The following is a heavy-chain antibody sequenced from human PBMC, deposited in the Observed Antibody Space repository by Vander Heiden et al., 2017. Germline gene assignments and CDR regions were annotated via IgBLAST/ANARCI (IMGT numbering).Heavy chain of an antibody. CDR2: ISYDGSNK. Sequence: QVQLVESGGGVVQPGRSLRLSCAASGFTFSSYAMHGVRQAPGKGLEWVAVISYDGSNKYYADSVKGRFTISRDNSKNTLYLQMNSLRAEDTAVYYCARDHLTGTGYYFDYWGQGTLVTVSS. V-gene: IGHV3-30-3*01. CDR3: ARDHLTGTGYYFDY. D-gene: IGHD1-7*01. CDR1: GFTFSSYA. J-gene: IGHJ4*02.